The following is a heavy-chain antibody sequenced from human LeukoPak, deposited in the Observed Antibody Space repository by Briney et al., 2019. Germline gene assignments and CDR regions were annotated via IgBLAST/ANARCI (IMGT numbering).Heavy chain of an antibody. J-gene: IGHJ4*02. D-gene: IGHD3-22*01. CDR3: TRDEHYYDSRIFDY. CDR2: IRSKAYGGTT. V-gene: IGHV3-49*04. CDR1: EFSVGSNY. Sequence: GVLRLSCAASEFSVGSNYMTWVRQAPGKGLEWVGFIRSKAYGGTTEYAASVKGRFTISRHDSKSIAYLQMNSLKTEDTALYYCTRDEHYYDSRIFDYWGQGTLVTVSS.